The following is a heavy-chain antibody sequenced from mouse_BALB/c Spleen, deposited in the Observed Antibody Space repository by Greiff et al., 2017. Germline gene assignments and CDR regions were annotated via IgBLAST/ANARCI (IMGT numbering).Heavy chain of an antibody. Sequence: QVQLQQPGAELVRPGASVKLSCKASGYTFTSYWINWVKQRPGQGLEWIGNIYPSDSYTNYNQKFKDKATLTVDKSSSTAYMQLSSPTSEDSAVYYCTIYWAWFAYWGQGTLVTVSA. D-gene: IGHD4-1*01. J-gene: IGHJ3*01. CDR3: TIYWAWFAY. CDR2: IYPSDSYT. CDR1: GYTFTSYW. V-gene: IGHV1-69*02.